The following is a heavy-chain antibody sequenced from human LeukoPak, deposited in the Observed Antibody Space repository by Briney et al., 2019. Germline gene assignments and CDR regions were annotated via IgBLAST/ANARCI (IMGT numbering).Heavy chain of an antibody. D-gene: IGHD3-22*01. Sequence: SETLSLTCAVYGGSFSGYYWSWIRQPPGRGLEWIGEINHSGSTNYNPSLKSRVTISVDTSKNQFSLKLSSVTAADTAVYYCARERGYDSSGYYYPKRRAFDIWGQGTVVTVSS. V-gene: IGHV4-34*01. CDR1: GGSFSGYY. CDR2: INHSGST. J-gene: IGHJ3*02. CDR3: ARERGYDSSGYYYPKRRAFDI.